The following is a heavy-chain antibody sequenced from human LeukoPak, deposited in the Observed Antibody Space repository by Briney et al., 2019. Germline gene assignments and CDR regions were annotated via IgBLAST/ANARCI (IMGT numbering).Heavy chain of an antibody. CDR3: AKDIFPATTNFYFDY. Sequence: GGSLRLSCAASGFTFDDYAMHWVRQAPGKGLEWVSLISGDGGSTYYADSVKGRFTISRDNSKNSLYLQMNSLRTEDTALYCCAKDIFPATTNFYFDYWGQGTLVTVSS. CDR2: ISGDGGST. J-gene: IGHJ4*02. V-gene: IGHV3-43*02. D-gene: IGHD5-24*01. CDR1: GFTFDDYA.